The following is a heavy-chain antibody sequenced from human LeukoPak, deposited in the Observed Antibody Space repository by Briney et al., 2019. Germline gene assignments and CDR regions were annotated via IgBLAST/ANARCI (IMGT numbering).Heavy chain of an antibody. CDR3: AKGCLPGGHYDSSGYFIHYYYYGMDV. J-gene: IGHJ6*02. CDR2: ISGSGGST. V-gene: IGHV3-23*01. Sequence: PGGSLRLSCAASGFTFSSYAMSWVRQAPGKGLEWVSAISGSGGSTYYADSVKGRFTISRDNSKNTLYLQMNSLRAEDTAVYYCAKGCLPGGHYDSSGYFIHYYYYGMDVWGQGTTVTASS. D-gene: IGHD3-22*01. CDR1: GFTFSSYA.